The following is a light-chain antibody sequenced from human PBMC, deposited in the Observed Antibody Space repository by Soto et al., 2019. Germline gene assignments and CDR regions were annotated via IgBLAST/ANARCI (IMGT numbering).Light chain of an antibody. CDR1: QSVGNS. CDR3: QQRADWPLS. V-gene: IGKV3-11*01. CDR2: DVY. Sequence: EILLTQSPAALSLSPGERATLSCRASQSVGNSLAWYQQKPGQAPRLLIYDVYSKPLGIPARFTGSGSGTDFTLTISGRQPEDFAVYYCQQRADWPLSFGGGTKVEVK. J-gene: IGKJ4*01.